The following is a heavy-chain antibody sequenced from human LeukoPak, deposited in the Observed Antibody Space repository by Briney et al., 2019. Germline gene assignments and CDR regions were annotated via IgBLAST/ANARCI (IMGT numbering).Heavy chain of an antibody. CDR3: AYRPPGYDSFDI. CDR1: GHALSGLA. V-gene: IGHV1-24*01. J-gene: IGHJ3*02. Sequence: GASVTVTCPFSGHALSGLAMHWLRQATGKGLEWMGGSETEDGETIDAYKFKGRVTMTEDTAKDTAYMVLRRLRSEDTAVYYCAYRPPGYDSFDIWGQGTLVTVSS. CDR2: SETEDGET. D-gene: IGHD1-14*01.